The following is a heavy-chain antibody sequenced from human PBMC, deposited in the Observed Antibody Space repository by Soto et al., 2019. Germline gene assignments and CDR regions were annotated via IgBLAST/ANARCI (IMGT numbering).Heavy chain of an antibody. CDR3: ARLVGSSMAYYYYGMDV. Sequence: GESLKISCKGSGYSFTSYWIGWVRQMPGKGLEWMGIIYPGDSDTRYSPSFQGQVTISADKSISTAYLQWSSLKASDTAMYYCARLVGSSMAYYYYGMDVWGQGTTVTVSS. J-gene: IGHJ6*02. D-gene: IGHD6-13*01. CDR2: IYPGDSDT. CDR1: GYSFTSYW. V-gene: IGHV5-51*01.